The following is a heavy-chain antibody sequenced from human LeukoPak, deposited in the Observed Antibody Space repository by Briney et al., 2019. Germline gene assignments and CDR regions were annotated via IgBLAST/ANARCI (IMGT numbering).Heavy chain of an antibody. J-gene: IGHJ3*02. Sequence: GGSLRLSCAASGFTFSTYWMSWVRQAPGKGLEWVANIKQDGSEEYYVDSVKGRFTISRDNAKNSLYLQMNSLRAEDTAVYYCARGGGRMAITFGGVIAPGAFDIWGQGTMVTLSS. CDR3: ARGGGRMAITFGGVIAPGAFDI. CDR1: GFTFSTYW. V-gene: IGHV3-7*01. CDR2: IKQDGSEE. D-gene: IGHD3-16*02.